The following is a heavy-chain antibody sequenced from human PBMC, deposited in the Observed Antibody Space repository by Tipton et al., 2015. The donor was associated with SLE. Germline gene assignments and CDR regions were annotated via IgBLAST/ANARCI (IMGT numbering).Heavy chain of an antibody. V-gene: IGHV4-31*03. CDR3: ARDGEGSDI. Sequence: TLSLTCTVSGGSISSSSYYWSWIRQPPGKGLEWIGEINHSGSTNYNPSLKSRVTISVDTSKNQFSLKLSSVTAADTAVYYCARDGEGSDIWGQGTMVTVSS. CDR2: INHSGST. CDR1: GGSISSSSYY. D-gene: IGHD3-10*01. J-gene: IGHJ3*02.